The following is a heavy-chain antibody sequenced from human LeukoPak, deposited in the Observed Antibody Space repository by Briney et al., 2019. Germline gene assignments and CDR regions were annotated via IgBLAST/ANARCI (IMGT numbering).Heavy chain of an antibody. J-gene: IGHJ4*02. Sequence: SETLSLTCAVYGDSFSDYFWSWIRHVPGKGLEWIGQIEHRGTATYNPSFKSPVTISVDTSKNQFSLKLTSVTAADTAAYYCVRGPNDSDHDFDYWGQGALVTVSS. V-gene: IGHV4-34*01. D-gene: IGHD1-14*01. CDR2: IEHRGTA. CDR1: GDSFSDYF. CDR3: VRGPNDSDHDFDY.